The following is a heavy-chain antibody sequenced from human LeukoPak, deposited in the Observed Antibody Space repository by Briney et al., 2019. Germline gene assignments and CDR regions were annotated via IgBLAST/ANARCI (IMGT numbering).Heavy chain of an antibody. CDR1: GGSFSGYY. CDR2: INHSGST. Sequence: SETLSLTCAVYGGSFSGYYWSWIRQPPGKGLEWIGEINHSGSTNYNPSLKSRVTISVDTSGNQFSLKLSSVTAADTAVYYCARGWRIAALFDYWGQGTLVTVSS. J-gene: IGHJ4*02. V-gene: IGHV4-34*01. D-gene: IGHD6-13*01. CDR3: ARGWRIAALFDY.